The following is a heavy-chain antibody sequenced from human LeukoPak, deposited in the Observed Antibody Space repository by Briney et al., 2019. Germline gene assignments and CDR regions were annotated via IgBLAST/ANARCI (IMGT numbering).Heavy chain of an antibody. CDR1: GYTFTSYA. CDR2: IIPIFGTA. CDR3: AGAPPSVDTAMAYFDY. V-gene: IGHV1-69*05. D-gene: IGHD5-18*01. Sequence: ASVTVSCKASGYTFTSYAISWVRQAPGQGLEWMGGIIPIFGTANYAQKFQGRVTITTDESTSTAYMELSSLRSEDTAVYYCAGAPPSVDTAMAYFDYWGQGTLVTVSS. J-gene: IGHJ4*02.